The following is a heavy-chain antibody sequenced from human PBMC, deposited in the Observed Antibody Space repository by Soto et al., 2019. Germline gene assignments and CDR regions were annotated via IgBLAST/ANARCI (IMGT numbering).Heavy chain of an antibody. CDR1: GGSISSGGYY. CDR2: IYYSGST. J-gene: IGHJ6*02. CDR3: ARESRSVTIFGVVITRYYYYGMDV. Sequence: SETLSLTCTVSGGSISSGGYYWSWIRQHPGKGLEWIGYIYYSGSTYYNPSLQSRVTISVDTSKNQFSLKLSSVTAADTAVYYCARESRSVTIFGVVITRYYYYGMDVWGQGTTVTVSS. V-gene: IGHV4-31*03. D-gene: IGHD3-3*01.